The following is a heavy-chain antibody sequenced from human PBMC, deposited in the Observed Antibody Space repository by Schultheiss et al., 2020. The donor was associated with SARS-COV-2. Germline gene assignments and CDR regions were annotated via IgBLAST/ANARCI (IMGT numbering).Heavy chain of an antibody. Sequence: TETLSLTCTVSGGSISSYYWSWIRQPPGKGLEWIGYIYYSGSTYYNPSLKSRVTISVDTSKNQFSLKLSSVTAADTAVYYCARGRWGIAAGSGLYWGQGTLVTVSS. J-gene: IGHJ4*02. CDR2: IYYSGST. CDR1: GGSISSYY. V-gene: IGHV4-59*12. D-gene: IGHD6-13*01. CDR3: ARGRWGIAAGSGLY.